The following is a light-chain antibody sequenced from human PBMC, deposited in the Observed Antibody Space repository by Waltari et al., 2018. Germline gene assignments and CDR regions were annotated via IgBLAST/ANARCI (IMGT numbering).Light chain of an antibody. V-gene: IGKV3-20*01. CDR2: DAS. J-gene: IGKJ4*01. Sequence: EIVLTQSPGTLSLSPGETATLSCRASQSIRLAWYQQKPGQAPILLIHDASKRATGIPDRFSGSGSGTDFTLTISRLEPEEFAMYYCQQFDRSPPVTFGGGTKVEIK. CDR3: QQFDRSPPVT. CDR1: QSIR.